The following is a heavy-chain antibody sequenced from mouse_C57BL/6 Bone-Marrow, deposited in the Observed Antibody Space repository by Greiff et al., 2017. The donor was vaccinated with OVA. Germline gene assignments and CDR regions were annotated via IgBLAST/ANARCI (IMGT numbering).Heavy chain of an antibody. Sequence: QVQLQQSGAELVRPGSSVKLSCKASGYTFTSYWMDWVKQRPGQGLEWIGNIYPSDSETHYNQKFKDKATLTVDKSSSTAYMQLSSLTSEDSAVYYCALYGNYVSYAMDYWGQGTSVTVSS. CDR2: IYPSDSET. J-gene: IGHJ4*01. D-gene: IGHD2-1*01. CDR1: GYTFTSYW. V-gene: IGHV1-61*01. CDR3: ALYGNYVSYAMDY.